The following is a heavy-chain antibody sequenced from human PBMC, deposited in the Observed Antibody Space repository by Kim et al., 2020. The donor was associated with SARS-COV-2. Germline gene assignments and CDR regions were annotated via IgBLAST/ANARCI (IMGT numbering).Heavy chain of an antibody. Sequence: SETLSLTCAVYGGSFSGYYWSWIRQPPGKGLEWIGEINHSGSTNYNPSLKSRVTISVDTSKNQFSLKLSSVTAADTAVYYCARPGGQYSSSSEDAKPNAFDIWGQGTMVTVSS. V-gene: IGHV4-34*01. J-gene: IGHJ3*02. CDR1: GGSFSGYY. D-gene: IGHD6-6*01. CDR3: ARPGGQYSSSSEDAKPNAFDI. CDR2: INHSGST.